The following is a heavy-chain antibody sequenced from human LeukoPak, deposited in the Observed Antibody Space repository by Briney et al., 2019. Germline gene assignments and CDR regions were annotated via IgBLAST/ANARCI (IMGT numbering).Heavy chain of an antibody. CDR1: GFTFSSYG. Sequence: GGSLRLSCAASGFTFSSYGMHWVRQAPGKGLEWVAFIRYDGSNKYYADSVKGRFTISRDNSKNTLYLQMNSLRAEDTAVYYCAKDLIVAGDYWGQGTLVTVSS. D-gene: IGHD3-22*01. CDR2: IRYDGSNK. V-gene: IGHV3-30*02. J-gene: IGHJ4*02. CDR3: AKDLIVAGDY.